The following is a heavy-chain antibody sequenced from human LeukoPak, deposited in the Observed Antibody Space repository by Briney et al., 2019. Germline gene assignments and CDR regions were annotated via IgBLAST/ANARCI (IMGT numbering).Heavy chain of an antibody. CDR1: GFIFRTYG. V-gene: IGHV3-30*02. D-gene: IGHD1-14*01. Sequence: PGGSLRLSCAASGFIFRTYGIHWVRQAPGKGLQWVAFIGYDGTKKSYADSVKGRFTISRDSSKNTVDLQMNSPRVEDMARYYCVKDFSSPYPPVDFQHWGRGTLVTVSS. CDR3: VKDFSSPYPPVDFQH. J-gene: IGHJ1*01. CDR2: IGYDGTKK.